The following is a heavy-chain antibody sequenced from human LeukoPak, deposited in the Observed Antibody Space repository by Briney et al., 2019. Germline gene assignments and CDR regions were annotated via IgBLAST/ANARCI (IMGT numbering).Heavy chain of an antibody. CDR1: GFTFSSYW. J-gene: IGHJ5*02. Sequence: GGSLRLSCAAPGFTFSSYWMHWVRQAPGKGLVWVSRINSDGSSTSYADSVKGRFTISRDNAKNSLYLQMNSLRAEDTAVYYCARTPAMVTDWFDPWGQGTLVTVSS. V-gene: IGHV3-74*01. D-gene: IGHD5-18*01. CDR3: ARTPAMVTDWFDP. CDR2: INSDGSST.